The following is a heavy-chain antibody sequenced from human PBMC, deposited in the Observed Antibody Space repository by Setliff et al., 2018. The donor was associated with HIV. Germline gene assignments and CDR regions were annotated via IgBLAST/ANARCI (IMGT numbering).Heavy chain of an antibody. CDR1: GYTFPHAW. CDR2: IYPGDSDI. Sequence: GESLKISCKGSGYTFPHAWIGWVRQMPGKGLEWMGIIYPGDSDIRYSPSFQGQVTISADKAISTAYLQWSSLKASDTGMYYCARAGRGGGSYWTFDYWGQGTLVTVSS. J-gene: IGHJ4*02. V-gene: IGHV5-51*01. CDR3: ARAGRGGGSYWTFDY. D-gene: IGHD1-26*01.